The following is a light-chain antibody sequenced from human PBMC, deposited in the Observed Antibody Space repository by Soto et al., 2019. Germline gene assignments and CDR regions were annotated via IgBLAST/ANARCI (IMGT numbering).Light chain of an antibody. V-gene: IGLV2-14*03. Sequence: QSALTQPASVSGSPGQSITISCTGTSRDVGGYNYVSWYQKNPGKAPKLMIYDVSNRPSGVSDRFSGSKSGSTASLTISGLQAEDEADYYCSSYSNSTTLYVFGTRTKVTVL. CDR3: SSYSNSTTLYV. J-gene: IGLJ1*01. CDR2: DVS. CDR1: SRDVGGYNY.